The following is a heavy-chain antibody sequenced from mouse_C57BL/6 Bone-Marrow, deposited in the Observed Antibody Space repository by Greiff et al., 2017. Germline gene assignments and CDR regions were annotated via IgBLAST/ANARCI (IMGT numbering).Heavy chain of an antibody. CDR2: ISNGGGST. CDR3: ARQDFPIAY. Sequence: EVKLVESGGGLVQPGGSLKLSCAASGFTFSDYYMYWVRQTPEKRLEWVAYISNGGGSTYYPDTVKGRFTISRDTAKNSLYLQMSRLKSEDTAMYYCARQDFPIAYWGQGTLVTVSA. V-gene: IGHV5-12*01. CDR1: GFTFSDYY. J-gene: IGHJ3*01.